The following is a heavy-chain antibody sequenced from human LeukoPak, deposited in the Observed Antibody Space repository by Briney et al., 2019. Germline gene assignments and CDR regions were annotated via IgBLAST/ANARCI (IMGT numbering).Heavy chain of an antibody. CDR3: ARRGYGSSSSWYYFDY. V-gene: IGHV4-59*08. Sequence: SETLSLTCTVSGGSISSYFWSWLRQPPGKGLEWIGYIYYTGSTNYNPSLKSRVTISVDTSKNQFSLELSSVTAADTAVYYCARRGYGSSSSWYYFDYWGQGTLVTVSS. CDR1: GGSISSYF. CDR2: IYYTGST. J-gene: IGHJ4*02. D-gene: IGHD6-13*01.